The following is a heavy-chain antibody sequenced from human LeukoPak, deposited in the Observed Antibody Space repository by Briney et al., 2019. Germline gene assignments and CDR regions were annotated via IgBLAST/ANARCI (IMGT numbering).Heavy chain of an antibody. Sequence: GGSLRLSCAASGFTFSNSWMHWVCQAPEKGLEWVADIKCDGSEKCYVDSVKGRLTISRDNAKNSLYLRVNSLRAEDMTVYYCVRGVGSSTSCYVRAFGIWGQGTMVTVSS. CDR1: GFTFSNSW. CDR2: IKCDGSEK. J-gene: IGHJ3*02. CDR3: VRGVGSSTSCYVRAFGI. V-gene: IGHV3-52*01. D-gene: IGHD2-2*01.